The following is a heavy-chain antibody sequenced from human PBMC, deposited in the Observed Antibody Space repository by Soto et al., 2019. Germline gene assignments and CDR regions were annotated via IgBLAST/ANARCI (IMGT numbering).Heavy chain of an antibody. CDR3: ARVVGYSYGYGRRNTWIDP. V-gene: IGHV1-69*13. Sequence: SVKVSCKASGGTFSSYAISWVRQAPGQGLEWMGGIIPIFGTANYAQKFQGRVTITADESTSTAYMELSSLRSEDTAVYYCARVVGYSYGYGRRNTWIDPWGQGTLVTVSS. CDR1: GGTFSSYA. D-gene: IGHD5-18*01. J-gene: IGHJ5*02. CDR2: IIPIFGTA.